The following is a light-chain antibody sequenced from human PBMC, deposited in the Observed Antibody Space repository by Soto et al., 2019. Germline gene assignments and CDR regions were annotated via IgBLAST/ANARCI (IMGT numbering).Light chain of an antibody. Sequence: EIVLTQSPGSLALSPGGRATGSCRASQSVSSSYLAWYQQKYGQAPRLLIYGASSRATGIPDRFSGSGSGTDFTLTINRLAPEDFAVYYCHQYGSSPATFGQGTNVDIK. CDR1: QSVSSSY. J-gene: IGKJ1*01. CDR3: HQYGSSPAT. CDR2: GAS. V-gene: IGKV3-20*01.